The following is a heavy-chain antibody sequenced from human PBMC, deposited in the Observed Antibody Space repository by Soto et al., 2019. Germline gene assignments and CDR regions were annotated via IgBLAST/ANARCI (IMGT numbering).Heavy chain of an antibody. CDR2: IRSSSSTI. Sequence: GGSLRLSCAASGFTFSSYSMNWVRQAPGKGLEWVSYIRSSSSTIYYAGSVKGRFTISRENAKNSLYLQMNSLRDEDTAVYYCARASGRGYRDGYNSFDYWGQGTLVTVSS. J-gene: IGHJ4*02. D-gene: IGHD5-12*01. CDR3: ARASGRGYRDGYNSFDY. CDR1: GFTFSSYS. V-gene: IGHV3-48*02.